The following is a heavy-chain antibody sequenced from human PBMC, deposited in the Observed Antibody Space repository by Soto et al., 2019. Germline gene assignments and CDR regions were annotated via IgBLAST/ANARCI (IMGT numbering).Heavy chain of an antibody. V-gene: IGHV3-11*06. CDR1: GFTFTNYA. CDR2: ISPGSRYP. J-gene: IGHJ5*02. Sequence: GGSLRLSCAASGFTFTNYAMSWIRQAPGKGLEWLSYISPGSRYPAYADSVKGRFTISRDNARRSLSLQMNSLTVEDTAIYYCVRGGGGGLFDPWGQGSMVTVSS. D-gene: IGHD2-15*01. CDR3: VRGGGGGLFDP.